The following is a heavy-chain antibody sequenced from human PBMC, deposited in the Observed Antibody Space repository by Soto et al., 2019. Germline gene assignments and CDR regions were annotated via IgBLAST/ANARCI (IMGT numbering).Heavy chain of an antibody. CDR3: ASIGAARRYWFDP. D-gene: IGHD6-6*01. V-gene: IGHV1-69*06. J-gene: IGHJ5*02. Sequence: SVKVSCKASGGTFSSYAISWVRQAPGQGLEWMGGIIPIFGTANYAQKFQGRVTITADKSTSTAYMELSSLRSEDTAVYYCASIGAARRYWFDPWGQGTLVTVSS. CDR1: GGTFSSYA. CDR2: IIPIFGTA.